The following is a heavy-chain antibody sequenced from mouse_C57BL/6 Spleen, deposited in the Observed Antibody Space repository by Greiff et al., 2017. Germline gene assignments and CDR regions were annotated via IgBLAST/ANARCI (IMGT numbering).Heavy chain of an antibody. CDR3: ARQGAVVAPYWYFDV. V-gene: IGHV5-6*01. J-gene: IGHJ1*03. CDR1: GFTFSSYG. D-gene: IGHD1-1*01. Sequence: EVHLVESGGDLVKPGGSLKLSCAASGFTFSSYGMSWVRQTPDKRLEWVATISSGGSYTYYPDSVKGRFTISRDNAKNTLYLQMSSLKSEDTAMYYWARQGAVVAPYWYFDVWGTGTTVTVSS. CDR2: ISSGGSYT.